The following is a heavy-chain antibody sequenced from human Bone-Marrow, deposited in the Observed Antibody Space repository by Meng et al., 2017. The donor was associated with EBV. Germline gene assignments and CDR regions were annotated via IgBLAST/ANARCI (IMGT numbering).Heavy chain of an antibody. V-gene: IGHV3-33*01. D-gene: IGHD3-16*01. Sequence: VELVGSGGGVVQRGRSLRLSCAASGFPFTNYGMHWVRQAPGKGLEWVALIWYDGSNEFYADSVKGRFTISRDNSKNTLYLQMNNLRAEDTALYYCASSTPGGRPDYWGQGTLVTVSS. CDR1: GFPFTNYG. J-gene: IGHJ4*02. CDR3: ASSTPGGRPDY. CDR2: IWYDGSNE.